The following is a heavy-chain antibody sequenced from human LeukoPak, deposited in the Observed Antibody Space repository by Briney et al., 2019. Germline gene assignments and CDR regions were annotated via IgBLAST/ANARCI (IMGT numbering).Heavy chain of an antibody. CDR3: ARDLESQLSGEY. J-gene: IGHJ4*02. CDR1: GFTVSSNY. Sequence: PGGSLRLSCAASGFTVSSNYMSWVRQAPGKGLEWVSVIYSGGSTHYADSVKGRFTISRHNSKTTLYLPMNSLRAEDTAVYYCARDLESQLSGEYWGQGTLVTVSS. CDR2: IYSGGST. V-gene: IGHV3-53*04. D-gene: IGHD5-18*01.